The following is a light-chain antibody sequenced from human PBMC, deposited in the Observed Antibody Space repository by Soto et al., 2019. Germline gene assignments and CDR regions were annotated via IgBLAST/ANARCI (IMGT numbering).Light chain of an antibody. CDR1: SSHVGGYNY. Sequence: QSVLTQPASVSGSPGQSITISCTGTSSHVGGYNYVSWYQQHPGKAPKLMIYEVSNRPSGVSNRSSGSKSGNTASLTISGLQAEDEADYYCSSYTSSTFYVFGTGTKVTVL. CDR3: SSYTSSTFYV. J-gene: IGLJ1*01. V-gene: IGLV2-14*01. CDR2: EVS.